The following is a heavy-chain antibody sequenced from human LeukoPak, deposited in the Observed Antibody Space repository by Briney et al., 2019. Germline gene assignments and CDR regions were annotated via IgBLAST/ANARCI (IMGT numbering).Heavy chain of an antibody. CDR3: ARFLSGFYADQ. CDR2: INSDASST. Sequence: GGSLRLSCAASGCTFSGYWMHWVRQAPGKGLVWVSRINSDASSTSYAEHVKGRFTISRDNAKNTLYLQMNSLRAEDTAVYYCARFLSGFYADQWGQGTLVTVYS. CDR1: GCTFSGYW. V-gene: IGHV3-74*01. D-gene: IGHD3-3*01. J-gene: IGHJ4*02.